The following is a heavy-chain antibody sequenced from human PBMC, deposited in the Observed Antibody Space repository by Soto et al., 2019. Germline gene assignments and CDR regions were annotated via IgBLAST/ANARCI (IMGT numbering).Heavy chain of an antibody. CDR1: SGSISSSNW. J-gene: IGHJ5*02. Sequence: SETLSLTCAVSSGSISSSNWWGWVRQPPGKGLEWIGEIYHSGSTNYNPSLKSRVTISVDKSKNQFSLKLSSVTAADTAVYYCARVRQMITFGGVIVDNWFDPWGQGTLVTVSS. CDR3: ARVRQMITFGGVIVDNWFDP. V-gene: IGHV4-4*02. D-gene: IGHD3-16*02. CDR2: IYHSGST.